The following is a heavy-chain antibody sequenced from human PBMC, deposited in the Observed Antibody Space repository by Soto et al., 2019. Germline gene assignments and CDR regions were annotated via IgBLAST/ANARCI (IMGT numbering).Heavy chain of an antibody. Sequence: QVQLVQSGDEVKKPGASVKVSCKASGYIFVNYGIAWVRQAPGQGLEWMGWISPYTGNTHSATKVQGRLTMTTDTSTRTAYMDMGSRTSADTAVYYCVMVDNEVTPTTQDVWVHGTTVTVSS. CDR2: ISPYTGNT. CDR3: VMVDNEVTPTTQDV. D-gene: IGHD2-2*03. CDR1: GYIFVNYG. V-gene: IGHV1-18*01. J-gene: IGHJ6*02.